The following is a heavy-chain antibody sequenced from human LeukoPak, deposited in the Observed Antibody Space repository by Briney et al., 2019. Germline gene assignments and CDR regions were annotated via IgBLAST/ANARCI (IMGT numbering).Heavy chain of an antibody. CDR2: ITASGDTT. V-gene: IGHV1-46*01. J-gene: IGHJ4*02. CDR1: GYPFSDYY. Sequence: GASVKVSCKASGYPFSDYYLHWVRQAPGQGLEWMGIITASGDTTTSAQKFQGRVTMTRDTSTSTVYMELSSLRSEDTAVYYCARAARGYSDYDFDYWGQGTLVTVSS. CDR3: ARAARGYSDYDFDY. D-gene: IGHD5-12*01.